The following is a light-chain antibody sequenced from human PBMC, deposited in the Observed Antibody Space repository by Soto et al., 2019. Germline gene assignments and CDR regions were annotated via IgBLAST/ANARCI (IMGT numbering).Light chain of an antibody. CDR1: SSNIASRS. V-gene: IGLV1-40*01. CDR2: ANT. CDR3: QSYESSVSGWI. Sequence: QSVLTQPPSASATPGQRVTISCSGSSSNIASRSVYWYQQLPGTAPKLLIYANTNRPSGVPDRFSGSKSGTSASLAITGLQAEDEADYYCQSYESSVSGWIFGGGTKLTVL. J-gene: IGLJ2*01.